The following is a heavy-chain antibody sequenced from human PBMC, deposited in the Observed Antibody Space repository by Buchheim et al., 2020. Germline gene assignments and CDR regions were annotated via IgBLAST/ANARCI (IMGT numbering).Heavy chain of an antibody. CDR3: ARRLENYNYRYFDY. CDR2: IYYGGAT. V-gene: IGHV4-39*01. CDR1: GGSISSSNYY. J-gene: IGHJ4*02. Sequence: QLQLQESGPRLVKPWETLSLTCTVSGGSISSSNYYWGWIRQSPGKGLEWIGDIYYGGATKYNPSLNSRVTISIDTSTNEFSLNLSSVTAADTAVYFCARRLENYNYRYFDYWGQGTL. D-gene: IGHD5-24*01.